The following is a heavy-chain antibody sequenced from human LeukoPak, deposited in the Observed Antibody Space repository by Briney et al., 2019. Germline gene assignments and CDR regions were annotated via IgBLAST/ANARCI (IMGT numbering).Heavy chain of an antibody. CDR1: GYTFTGYY. J-gene: IGHJ6*02. CDR3: ARDRTTVTTGYYGMDV. V-gene: IGHV1-2*02. CDR2: SNPNTGVT. D-gene: IGHD4-17*01. Sequence: ASVKVSCKASGYTFTGYYMHWVRQAPGQGLEWMGWSNPNTGVTNYTQKFQGRVTLTRDTSIITAYMELTRLRSDDMAMYYCARDRTTVTTGYYGMDVWGQGTTVTVSS.